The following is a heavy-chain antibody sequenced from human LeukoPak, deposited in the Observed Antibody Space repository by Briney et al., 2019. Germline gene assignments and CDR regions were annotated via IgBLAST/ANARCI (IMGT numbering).Heavy chain of an antibody. Sequence: PSETLSLTCAVYGGSFSGYYWSWIRQPPGKGLEWIGEINHSGSTNYNPSLKSRVTISVDTSKNQFSLKLSSVTAADTAVYYCARGDSDSSGYYFFDYWGQGTLVTVSS. CDR2: INHSGST. CDR1: GGSFSGYY. V-gene: IGHV4-34*01. CDR3: ARGDSDSSGYYFFDY. J-gene: IGHJ4*02. D-gene: IGHD3-22*01.